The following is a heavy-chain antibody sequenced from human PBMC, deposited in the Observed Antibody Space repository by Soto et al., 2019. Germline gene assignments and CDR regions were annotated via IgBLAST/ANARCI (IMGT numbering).Heavy chain of an antibody. J-gene: IGHJ4*02. CDR1: GFTFSDYT. CDR2: ILSDYNT. D-gene: IGHD6-19*01. Sequence: EVQLLEYGGGLVQPGGSLTLSCAASGFTFSDYTMSWVRQAPGKVLECISDILSDYNTYYAGSVRGRFTISRDNSKNTLYLEMNSLRAEDTAVYYCARRTSGYFGYWGPGALVTVSS. CDR3: ARRTSGYFGY. V-gene: IGHV3-23*05.